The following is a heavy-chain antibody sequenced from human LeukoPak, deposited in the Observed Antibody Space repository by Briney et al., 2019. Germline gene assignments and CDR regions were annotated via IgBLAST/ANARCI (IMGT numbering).Heavy chain of an antibody. CDR1: GYTFTSYG. V-gene: IGHV1-18*01. CDR2: ISAYNGNT. CDR3: ARDLASNYYDSSGYYYPGFAAGY. J-gene: IGHJ4*02. Sequence: ASVKVSCKASGYTFTSYGISWVRQAPGQGLECMGWISAYNGNTNYAQKLQGRVTMTTDTSTSTAYMELRSLRSDDTAVYYCARDLASNYYDSSGYYYPGFAAGYWGQGTLVTVSS. D-gene: IGHD3-22*01.